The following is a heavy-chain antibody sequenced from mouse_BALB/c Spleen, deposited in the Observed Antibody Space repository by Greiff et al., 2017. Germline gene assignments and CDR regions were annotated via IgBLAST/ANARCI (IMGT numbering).Heavy chain of an antibody. J-gene: IGHJ4*01. V-gene: IGHV4-2*02. CDR3: ARGYAMDY. Sequence: EVMLVESGGGLVQPGGSLNLSCAASGFDFSRYWMSWARQAPGKGQEWIGEINPGSSTINYTPSLKDKFIISRDNAKNTLYLQMSKVRSEDTALYYCARGYAMDYWGQGTSVTVSS. CDR2: INPGSSTI. CDR1: GFDFSRYW.